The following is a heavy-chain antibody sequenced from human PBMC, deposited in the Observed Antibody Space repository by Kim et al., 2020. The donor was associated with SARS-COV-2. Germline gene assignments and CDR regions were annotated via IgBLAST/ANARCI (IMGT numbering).Heavy chain of an antibody. CDR2: MNRNSGHT. D-gene: IGHD6-6*01. CDR1: GYTFTSYG. Sequence: ASVKVSCKASGYTFTSYGIKWARQAPGQGLEWMGRMNRNSGHTNYAQNVQGRVTMTRDTSISTAYMELSSLRSEDTAVYYCARGLESSSSPVLDYWGQGTPVTVSS. V-gene: IGHV1-8*02. J-gene: IGHJ4*01. CDR3: ARGLESSSSPVLDY.